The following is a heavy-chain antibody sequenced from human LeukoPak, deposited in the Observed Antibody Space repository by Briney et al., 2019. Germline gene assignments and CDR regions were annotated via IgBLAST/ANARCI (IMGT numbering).Heavy chain of an antibody. J-gene: IGHJ4*02. CDR3: ARGGDFWSGYYNGY. D-gene: IGHD3-3*01. CDR1: GFTFSSYS. Sequence: GGSLRLSCAASGFTFSSYSMNWVRQAPGKGLEWVSSISSSSSYIYYADSVKGRFTISRDNSKNTLYLQMNSLRAEATAVYYCARGGDFWSGYYNGYWGQGTLVTVSS. CDR2: ISSSSSYI. V-gene: IGHV3-21*01.